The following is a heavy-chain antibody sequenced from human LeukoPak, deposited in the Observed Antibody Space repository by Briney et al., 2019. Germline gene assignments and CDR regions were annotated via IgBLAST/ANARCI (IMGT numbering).Heavy chain of an antibody. CDR1: GGSISSSSYY. Sequence: SETLSLTCTVSGGSISSSSYYWGWIRQPPGKGLEWIGSIYYSGSTYYNPSLKSRVTISVDTSKNQFSLKLSSVTAADTAVYYCARLAPLIYPGIAADQQNWGQGTLVTVSS. CDR3: ARLAPLIYPGIAADQQN. J-gene: IGHJ4*02. V-gene: IGHV4-39*01. CDR2: IYYSGST. D-gene: IGHD6-13*01.